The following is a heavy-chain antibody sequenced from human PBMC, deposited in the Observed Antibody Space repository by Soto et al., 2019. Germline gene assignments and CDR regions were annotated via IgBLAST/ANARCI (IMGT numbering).Heavy chain of an antibody. D-gene: IGHD1-20*01. CDR3: GRLYNRGDPFFGD. V-gene: IGHV5-10-1*01. Sequence: SGESLKSSCKGSGYSFTSYWISWVREMPGKGLEWLGRIDPSDSYTNYSPPFQAHVTISFDKAISTVYLQWSSMNASHTAMYSSGRLYNRGDPFFGDWGQGTLVGVSS. J-gene: IGHJ4*02. CDR2: IDPSDSYT. CDR1: GYSFTSYW.